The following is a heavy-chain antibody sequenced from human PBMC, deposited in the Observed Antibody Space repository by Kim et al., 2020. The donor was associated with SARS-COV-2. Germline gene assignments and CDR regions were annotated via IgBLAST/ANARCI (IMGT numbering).Heavy chain of an antibody. CDR2: IYYSGST. Sequence: SETLSLTCTVSGGSISSSSYYWGWIRQPPGKGLEWIGSIYYSGSTYYNPSLKSRVTISVDTSKNQFSLKLSSVTAADTAVYYCASYDYVWGSYLSYYYGMDVWGQGTTVTVSS. D-gene: IGHD3-16*02. V-gene: IGHV4-39*01. CDR1: GGSISSSSYY. CDR3: ASYDYVWGSYLSYYYGMDV. J-gene: IGHJ6*02.